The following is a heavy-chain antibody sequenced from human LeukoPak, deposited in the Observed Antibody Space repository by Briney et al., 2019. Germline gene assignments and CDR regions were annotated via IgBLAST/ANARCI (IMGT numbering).Heavy chain of an antibody. V-gene: IGHV3-7*03. CDR1: GFALSSHW. J-gene: IGHJ6*02. CDR2: VNRDGSET. Sequence: GGSLRLSCAASGFALSSHWMTWVRQVPGRGPEWVANVNRDGSETYYLDSVKGRFTISKDNVKNSLYLQMNSLRAEDTALYHCARNNGMDVWGQGTTVIVSS. CDR3: ARNNGMDV.